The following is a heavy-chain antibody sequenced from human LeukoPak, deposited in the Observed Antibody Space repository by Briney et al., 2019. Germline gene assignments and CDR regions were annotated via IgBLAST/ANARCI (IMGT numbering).Heavy chain of an antibody. CDR2: ISSSSSYI. Sequence: GGSLRLSCAASGFTFSSYSMNWVRQAPGKGLEWVSSISSSSSYIYYADSVKGRFTISRDNAKNSLYPQMNSLRAEDTAVYYCASHYGDPLDGMDVWGQGTTVTVSS. V-gene: IGHV3-21*01. CDR3: ASHYGDPLDGMDV. D-gene: IGHD4-17*01. CDR1: GFTFSSYS. J-gene: IGHJ6*02.